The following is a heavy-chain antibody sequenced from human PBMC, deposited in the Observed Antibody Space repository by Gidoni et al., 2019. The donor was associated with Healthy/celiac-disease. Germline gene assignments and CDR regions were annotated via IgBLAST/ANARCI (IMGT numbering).Heavy chain of an antibody. D-gene: IGHD4-17*01. V-gene: IGHV1-8*01. CDR3: ARVIQRATVTLGY. CDR2: MKPNSGNT. Sequence: QVQLVQSGAEVKTPGASVKVSCKASGYTFTSYDINWVRQATGQGLEWMGWMKPNSGNTGYAQKFQGRVTMTRNTSISTAYMELSSLRSEDTAVYYCARVIQRATVTLGYWGQGTLVTVSS. CDR1: GYTFTSYD. J-gene: IGHJ4*02.